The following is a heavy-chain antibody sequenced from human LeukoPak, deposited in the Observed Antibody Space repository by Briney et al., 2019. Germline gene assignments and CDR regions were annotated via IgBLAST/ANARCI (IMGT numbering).Heavy chain of an antibody. J-gene: IGHJ6*02. Sequence: PSETLSLTCTVSGGSISSSSYYWGWIRQPPGKGLEWIGSIYYSGSTNYNPSLKSRVTISVDTPKNQFSLKLSSVTAADTAVYYCARQDTPGEPYGMDVWGQGTTVTVSS. CDR3: ARQDTPGEPYGMDV. CDR2: IYYSGST. V-gene: IGHV4-39*01. D-gene: IGHD3-10*01. CDR1: GGSISSSSYY.